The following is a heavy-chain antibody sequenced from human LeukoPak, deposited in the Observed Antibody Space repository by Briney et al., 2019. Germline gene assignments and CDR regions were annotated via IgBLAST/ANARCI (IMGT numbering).Heavy chain of an antibody. D-gene: IGHD3-10*01. CDR1: GFTFSSYG. V-gene: IGHV3-30*02. Sequence: GGSLRLSCAASGFTFSSYGMHWVRQAPGKGLEWVAFIRYDGSNKYYADSVKGRFTISRDNSKNTLYLQMNSLRAEDTAVYYCAKSQWFGDPSGYFDLWGRGTLVTVSS. CDR3: AKSQWFGDPSGYFDL. CDR2: IRYDGSNK. J-gene: IGHJ2*01.